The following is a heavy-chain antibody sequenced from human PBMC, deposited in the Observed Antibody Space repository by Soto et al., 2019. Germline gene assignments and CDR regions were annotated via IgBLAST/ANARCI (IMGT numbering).Heavy chain of an antibody. CDR1: GVSIRDYY. D-gene: IGHD6-25*01. Sequence: NPSETLSLTCTVSGVSIRDYYWIWIRQAPGKGLDWIGYIHSSGYTNYNPSLKSRVVMSIDTSKNLFSLKLSSVTAADTAVYYCAKKSAAFWLDPWGQGTLVTVSS. J-gene: IGHJ5*02. CDR2: IHSSGYT. V-gene: IGHV4-59*01. CDR3: AKKSAAFWLDP.